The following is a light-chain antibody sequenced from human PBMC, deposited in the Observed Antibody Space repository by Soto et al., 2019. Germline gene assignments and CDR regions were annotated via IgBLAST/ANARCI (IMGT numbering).Light chain of an antibody. CDR3: QQYYSPPIT. J-gene: IGKJ5*01. CDR2: AAS. Sequence: DIQLTQSPSLLSASIGDRVTITCRASHDISTFLAWYQQKPGKAPKLLIYAASTLQSGVPSRFSGSGSGTDFTLTISCLQSEDFATYYCQQYYSPPITFGQGTRLEIK. CDR1: HDISTF. V-gene: IGKV1-9*01.